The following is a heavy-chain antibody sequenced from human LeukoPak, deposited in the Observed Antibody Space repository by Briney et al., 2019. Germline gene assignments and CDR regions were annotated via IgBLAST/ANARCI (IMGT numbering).Heavy chain of an antibody. CDR3: AKDVSSIAARVDY. Sequence: GGSLRLSCAVSGFIFSTYGMSWVRQAPGKGLEWVSGISGSGGRTFYADSVKGRFTISRDNSKNTLYLQMNSLRPEDTAVYYCAKDVSSIAARVDYWGQGTLVTVSS. CDR2: ISGSGGRT. CDR1: GFIFSTYG. D-gene: IGHD6-6*01. J-gene: IGHJ4*02. V-gene: IGHV3-23*01.